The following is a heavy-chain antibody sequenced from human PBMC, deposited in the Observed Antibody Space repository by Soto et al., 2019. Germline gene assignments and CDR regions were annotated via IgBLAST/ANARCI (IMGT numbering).Heavy chain of an antibody. D-gene: IGHD1-1*01. CDR2: IYYSGST. V-gene: IGHV4-39*07. CDR1: GGSITSSSYY. CDR3: ARDQSWHDLLWWFDP. J-gene: IGHJ5*02. Sequence: SETLSLTCTVSGGSITSSSYYWGWIRQPPGKGLEWIGSIYYSGSTYYNPSLKSRATMTKDTSTSTVYMELTSLTSEDTAVYYCARDQSWHDLLWWFDPWGQGTLVTVSS.